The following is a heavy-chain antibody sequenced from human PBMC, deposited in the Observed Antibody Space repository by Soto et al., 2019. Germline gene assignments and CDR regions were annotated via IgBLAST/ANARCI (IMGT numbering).Heavy chain of an antibody. CDR3: ARAEAVAGTFWGFNWFDP. Sequence: GGSLRLSCAASGFTFSSYAMHWVRQAPGKGLEWVAVISYDGSNKYYADSVKGRFTISRDNSKNTLYLQMNSLRAEDTAVYYCARAEAVAGTFWGFNWFDPWGQGTLVTVST. CDR2: ISYDGSNK. J-gene: IGHJ5*02. D-gene: IGHD6-19*01. V-gene: IGHV3-30-3*01. CDR1: GFTFSSYA.